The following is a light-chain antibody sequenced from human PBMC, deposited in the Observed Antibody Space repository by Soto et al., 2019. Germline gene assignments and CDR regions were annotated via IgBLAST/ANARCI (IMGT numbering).Light chain of an antibody. CDR3: QQRTSWPQT. CDR2: DAS. J-gene: IGKJ1*01. Sequence: EIVLTQSPATLSLSPGDRATLSCRASQSVSSYLAWYQQKPGQAHRLLIYDASSRATGIPARFSGIGSGTDFTLTISSLEPEDYEVYYGQQRTSWPQTFGQGTKVEI. CDR1: QSVSSY. V-gene: IGKV3-11*01.